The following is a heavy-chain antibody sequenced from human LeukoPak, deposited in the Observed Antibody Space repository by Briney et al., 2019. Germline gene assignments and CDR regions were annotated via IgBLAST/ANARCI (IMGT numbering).Heavy chain of an antibody. J-gene: IGHJ4*02. CDR3: ARGPVGYSGGSSIDY. CDR1: GFTFSSYG. Sequence: GGSLRLSCAASGFTFSSYGMHWVRQAPGKGLVWVSRINSDGSSTSYTDSVKGRFTISRDNAKNTLYLQMNSLRAEDTAVYYCARGPVGYSGGSSIDYWGQGTLVTVSS. V-gene: IGHV3-74*01. D-gene: IGHD2-15*01. CDR2: INSDGSST.